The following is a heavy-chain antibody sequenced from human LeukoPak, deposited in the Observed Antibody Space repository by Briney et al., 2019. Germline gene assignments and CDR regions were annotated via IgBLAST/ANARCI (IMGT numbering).Heavy chain of an antibody. CDR2: EKQDGSEK. J-gene: IGHJ6*02. D-gene: IGHD3-10*01. Sequence: PGGSLRLSCVASGFTFSSYWMSWVRQAPGKGLEWVANEKQDGSEKYYVDSVKGRFTISRDNAKNSLYLQMNSLRAEDTAVYYCARNSMVRGAGDGMDVWGQGTTVTVSS. V-gene: IGHV3-7*01. CDR1: GFTFSSYW. CDR3: ARNSMVRGAGDGMDV.